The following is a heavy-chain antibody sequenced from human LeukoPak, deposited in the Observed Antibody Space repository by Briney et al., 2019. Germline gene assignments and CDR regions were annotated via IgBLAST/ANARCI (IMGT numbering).Heavy chain of an antibody. D-gene: IGHD1-26*01. V-gene: IGHV4-61*01. CDR2: IYYSRST. CDR3: ARGRGTYYYYGMDV. J-gene: IGHJ6*02. CDR1: GGSVSSGSYY. Sequence: PSETLSLTCTVSGGSVSSGSYYWSWIRQPPGKGLEWIGYIYYSRSTNYNPSLKSRVTISVDTSKNQFSLKLSSVTAADTAVYYCARGRGTYYYYGMDVWGQGTTVTVSS.